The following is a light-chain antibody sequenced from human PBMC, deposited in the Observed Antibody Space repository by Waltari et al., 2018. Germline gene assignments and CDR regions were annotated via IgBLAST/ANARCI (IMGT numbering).Light chain of an antibody. CDR1: SSDVGDYNY. V-gene: IGLV2-14*03. J-gene: IGLJ2*01. Sequence: QSALTQPASVSGSPGQSITISCTGTSSDVGDYNYVSWYQKHPGKAPKLMIYDGSNRPSGVSNRFSGSKSGNTASLTISGLQAEDEADYYCSLYIDSSTLELFGGGTSLTVL. CDR2: DGS. CDR3: SLYIDSSTLEL.